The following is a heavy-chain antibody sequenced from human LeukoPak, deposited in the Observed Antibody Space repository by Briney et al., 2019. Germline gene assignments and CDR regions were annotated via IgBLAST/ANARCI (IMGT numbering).Heavy chain of an antibody. CDR3: ARDSLLWFGELLQDYYYYMDV. D-gene: IGHD3-10*01. V-gene: IGHV3-74*03. CDR1: GFTFSSYW. J-gene: IGHJ6*03. Sequence: PGGSLRLSCAASGFTFSSYWMHWVRQAPGKGLVWVSRINSDGSSTKYADSVKGRFTISRENANNPLYLQMNSLRAEDTAVYYCARDSLLWFGELLQDYYYYMDVWGKGTTVTVSS. CDR2: INSDGSST.